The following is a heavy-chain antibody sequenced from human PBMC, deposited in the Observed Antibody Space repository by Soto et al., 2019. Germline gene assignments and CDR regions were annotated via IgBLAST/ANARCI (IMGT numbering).Heavy chain of an antibody. D-gene: IGHD6-19*01. Sequence: ASVKVSCKASGYTFTNYGFSWVRQAPGQGLEWMGWISGYNGNTKYAEKFQGRVTMTTDTSTSTAHMELRSLRSEDTALYYCARVTQVITVAGRFQSLDYSGQGTLVTVSS. J-gene: IGHJ4*02. CDR2: ISGYNGNT. CDR1: GYTFTNYG. V-gene: IGHV1-18*01. CDR3: ARVTQVITVAGRFQSLDY.